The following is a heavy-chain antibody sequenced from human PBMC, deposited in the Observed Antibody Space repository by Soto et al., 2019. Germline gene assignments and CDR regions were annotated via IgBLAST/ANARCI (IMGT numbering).Heavy chain of an antibody. D-gene: IGHD4-17*01. CDR3: ARILDPDYGGNPGVDY. CDR1: GFSLSNARMG. V-gene: IGHV2-26*01. CDR2: IFSNDEK. Sequence: QVTLKESGPVLVKPTETLTLTCTVSGFSLSNARMGVSWIRQPPGKALEWLAHIFSNDEKSYSTSLKSRLTISKDTSKSQVVLTMTNMDPVGTATYYCARILDPDYGGNPGVDYWGQGTLVTVSS. J-gene: IGHJ4*02.